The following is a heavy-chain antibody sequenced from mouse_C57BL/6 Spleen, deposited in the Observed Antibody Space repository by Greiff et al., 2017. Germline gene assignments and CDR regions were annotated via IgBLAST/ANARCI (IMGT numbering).Heavy chain of an antibody. CDR3: AMKPDNY. J-gene: IGHJ2*01. Sequence: QVQLKQPGAELVKPGASVKVSCKASGYTFTSYWMHWVKQRPGQGLEWIGRIHPSDSDTNYNQKFKGKATLTVDKSSSTAYMQHSSLTSADSAVYYCAMKPDNYWGQSTTLTVSS. V-gene: IGHV1-74*01. D-gene: IGHD3-3*01. CDR1: GYTFTSYW. CDR2: IHPSDSDT.